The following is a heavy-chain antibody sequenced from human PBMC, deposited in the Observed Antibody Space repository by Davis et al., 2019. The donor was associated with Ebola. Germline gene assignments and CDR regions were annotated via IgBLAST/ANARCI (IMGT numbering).Heavy chain of an antibody. CDR3: AKLYSSSRPHPLFQH. CDR1: GFTFSSYW. J-gene: IGHJ1*01. D-gene: IGHD6-13*01. V-gene: IGHV3-20*04. CDR2: INWNGGST. Sequence: GESLKISCAASGFTFSSYWMSWVRQAPGKGLEWVSGINWNGGSTGYADSVKGRFTISRDNSKNTLYLQMNSLRAEDTAVYYCAKLYSSSRPHPLFQHWGQGTLVTVSS.